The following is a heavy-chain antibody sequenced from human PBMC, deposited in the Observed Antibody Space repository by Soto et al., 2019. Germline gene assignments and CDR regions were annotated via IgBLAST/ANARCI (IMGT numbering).Heavy chain of an antibody. CDR1: GGTFSSYA. CDR3: ARAVVVVPAAKDYYYYYGMDV. J-gene: IGHJ6*02. CDR2: IIPIFGTA. V-gene: IGHV1-69*13. Sequence: SVKVSCKASGGTFSSYAISWVRQAPGQGLEWMGGIIPIFGTANYAQKFQGRVTITADESTSTAYMELSSLRSEDTAVYYCARAVVVVPAAKDYYYYYGMDVWGQGTTVTV. D-gene: IGHD2-2*01.